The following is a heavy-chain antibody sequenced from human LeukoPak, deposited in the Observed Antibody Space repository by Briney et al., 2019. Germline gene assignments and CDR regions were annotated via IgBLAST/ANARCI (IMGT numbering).Heavy chain of an antibody. CDR3: ARDPVGDNLDY. CDR2: ISAYNGNT. J-gene: IGHJ4*02. D-gene: IGHD1-26*01. CDR1: GYTVTSYG. V-gene: IGHV1-18*01. Sequence: GASLKVSCKASGYTVTSYGISWVRQAPRQGLEWMGWISAYNGNTNYAQKLQGRVTMTTDTSTRTAYMEMRSLRSDDKAVYYCARDPVGDNLDYWGQGTLVTVSS.